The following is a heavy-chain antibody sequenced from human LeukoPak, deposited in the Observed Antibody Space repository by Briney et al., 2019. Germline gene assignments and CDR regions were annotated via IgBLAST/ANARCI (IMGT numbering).Heavy chain of an antibody. V-gene: IGHV3-20*04. J-gene: IGHJ4*02. CDR3: AREQRYCGSTSCYSFFDY. Sequence: GGSLRLSCAASRFTFDDYGMSWVRQAPGKGLEGVSGINWNGDSTGYGDSVKGRFTISRDNARNSLYLQMNSLRAEDTAFYYCAREQRYCGSTSCYSFFDYWGQGTLVTVSS. CDR2: INWNGDST. CDR1: RFTFDDYG. D-gene: IGHD2-2*01.